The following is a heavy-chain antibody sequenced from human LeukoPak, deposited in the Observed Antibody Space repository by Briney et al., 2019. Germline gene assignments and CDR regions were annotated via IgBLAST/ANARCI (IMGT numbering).Heavy chain of an antibody. V-gene: IGHV3-23*01. J-gene: IGHJ4*02. CDR2: ISGSGGCT. CDR1: EFTFSNYA. Sequence: GGSLRLSCAASEFTFSNYAMSWVRQTPGKGLEWVSSISGSGGCTYYADYVKGRFTISRDNSKNTLYLQMNSLRAADTAVYYCAKAHSSGFYLNYYFDYWGQGTLVTVSS. D-gene: IGHD3-22*01. CDR3: AKAHSSGFYLNYYFDY.